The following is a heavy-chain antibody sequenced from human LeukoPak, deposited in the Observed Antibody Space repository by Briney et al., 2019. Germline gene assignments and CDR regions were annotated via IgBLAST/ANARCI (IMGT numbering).Heavy chain of an antibody. CDR1: GFTFSNYW. Sequence: GGSLRLSCEGSGFTFSNYWMGWVRQAPGKGLQWVANIKTDGSEKYYVDSVKGRFTISRDNAKNSLYLQMNSLRAEDTAVYYCARARRDGYNLGIGDAFDIWGQGTMVTVSS. J-gene: IGHJ3*02. CDR2: IKTDGSEK. D-gene: IGHD5-24*01. V-gene: IGHV3-7*01. CDR3: ARARRDGYNLGIGDAFDI.